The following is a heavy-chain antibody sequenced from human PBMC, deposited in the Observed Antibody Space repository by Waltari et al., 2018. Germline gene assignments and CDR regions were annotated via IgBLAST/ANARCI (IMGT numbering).Heavy chain of an antibody. D-gene: IGHD3-10*01. J-gene: IGHJ4*02. V-gene: IGHV1-24*01. CDR2: FDPEDGET. CDR3: ATGVRGVDPFDY. CDR1: GYTLTELS. Sequence: QVQLVQSGAEVKKPGASVKVSCKVSGYTLTELSMHWVRQAPGKGLEWMGGFDPEDGETIYEQNFQGRVTMTEETSTDTAYMELSSLRSEDTAVYYCATGVRGVDPFDYWGQGTLVTVSS.